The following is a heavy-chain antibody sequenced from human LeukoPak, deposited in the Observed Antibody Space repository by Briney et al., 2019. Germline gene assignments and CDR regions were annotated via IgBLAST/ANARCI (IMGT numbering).Heavy chain of an antibody. Sequence: GGSLRLSCAASGFTFSTYAMSWVRQAPGKGLEWVAVISYDGSNKYYADSVKGRFTISRDNSKNTLYLQMNSLRAEDTAVYYCAKDETEDTAMDPGLFDYWGQGTLVTVSS. CDR3: AKDETEDTAMDPGLFDY. V-gene: IGHV3-30*18. D-gene: IGHD5-18*01. CDR2: ISYDGSNK. CDR1: GFTFSTYA. J-gene: IGHJ4*02.